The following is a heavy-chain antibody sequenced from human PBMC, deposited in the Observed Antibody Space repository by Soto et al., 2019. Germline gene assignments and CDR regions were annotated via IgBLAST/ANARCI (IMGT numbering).Heavy chain of an antibody. D-gene: IGHD1-1*01. CDR1: GVSLNTADNW. V-gene: IGHV4-30-4*01. J-gene: IGHJ6*02. CDR2: YHSGGST. Sequence: QVQLQESGSGLVKPSQSLSLTCTVSGVSLNTADNWWSWIRQSPGKGLEFIGYYHSGGSTYYDAYCRCRVIISSETSNCQFSLKLSSVTVADTAVYFCVRSRQMESGNDYGLDVWVQGTTVTVSS. CDR3: VRSRQMESGNDYGLDV.